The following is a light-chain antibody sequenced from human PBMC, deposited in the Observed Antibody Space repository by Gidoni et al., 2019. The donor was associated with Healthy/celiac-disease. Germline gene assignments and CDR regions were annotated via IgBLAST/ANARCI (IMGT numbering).Light chain of an antibody. Sequence: GSLGERATINCKSSQSVLYSSNNKNYLAWYQQKPGQPPKLLIYWASTRESGVPDRFSGSGSGTDFTLTISSLQAEDVAVYYCQQYYSTLALTFGGGTKVEIK. V-gene: IGKV4-1*01. CDR3: QQYYSTLALT. CDR2: WAS. J-gene: IGKJ4*01. CDR1: QSVLYSSNNKNY.